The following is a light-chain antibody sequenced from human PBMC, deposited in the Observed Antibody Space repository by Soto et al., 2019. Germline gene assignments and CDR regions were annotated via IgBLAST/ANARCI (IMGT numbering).Light chain of an antibody. CDR3: QQYNTYRT. V-gene: IGKV1-5*03. CDR2: KAS. J-gene: IGKJ1*01. CDR1: QSISTW. Sequence: DIKMTQSPSTLSASVGDRVSITCRASQSISTWLAWYQQKPGKAPKLLIYKASTLKTGVPSRFSGSGSGTEFTLTISSLQPDDLATYYCQQYNTYRTFGQGTKVAIK.